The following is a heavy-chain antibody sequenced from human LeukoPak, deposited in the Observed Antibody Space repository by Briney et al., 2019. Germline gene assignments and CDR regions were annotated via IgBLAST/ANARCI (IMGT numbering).Heavy chain of an antibody. J-gene: IGHJ4*02. CDR1: GFTFSSYG. Sequence: GRSLRLSRAASGFTFSSYGMHWVRQAPGKGLEWVAVIWYDGSNKYYADSVKGRFTISRDNSKNTLYLQMNSLRAEDTAVYYCARDTAMANFDYWGQGTLVTVSS. D-gene: IGHD5-18*01. V-gene: IGHV3-33*01. CDR2: IWYDGSNK. CDR3: ARDTAMANFDY.